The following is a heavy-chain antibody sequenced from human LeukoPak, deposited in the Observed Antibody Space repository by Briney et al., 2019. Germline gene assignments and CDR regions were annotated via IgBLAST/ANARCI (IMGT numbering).Heavy chain of an antibody. CDR3: ARGHYSSSWRKFDP. J-gene: IGHJ5*02. CDR1: GGSFSGYY. V-gene: IGHV4-34*01. CDR2: INHSGNT. Sequence: SETLSLTCAVYGGSFSGYYWNWIRQPPGKGLEWIGEINHSGNTNYNPSLKSRVTISVDTSKNQFSLKLSSVTTADTAVYYCARGHYSSSWRKFDPWGQGTLVTVSS. D-gene: IGHD6-13*01.